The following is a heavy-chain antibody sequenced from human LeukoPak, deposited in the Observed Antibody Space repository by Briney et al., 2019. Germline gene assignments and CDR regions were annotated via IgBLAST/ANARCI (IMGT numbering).Heavy chain of an antibody. J-gene: IGHJ3*02. D-gene: IGHD3-16*02. Sequence: PGGSLRLSCAASGFTFSSYSMNWVRQVPGKGLERVAIIKDDGSEKLYVDSVKGRFTISRDDAENSLSLQMNSLRVEDTAVYYCARVLRSYCCAFDIWGQGTMVTVSS. CDR1: GFTFSSYS. CDR2: IKDDGSEK. CDR3: ARVLRSYCCAFDI. V-gene: IGHV3-7*01.